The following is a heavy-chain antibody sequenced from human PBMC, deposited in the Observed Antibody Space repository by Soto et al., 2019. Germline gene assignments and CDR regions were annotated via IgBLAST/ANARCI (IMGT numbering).Heavy chain of an antibody. CDR1: GGGVSSNSAG. CDR3: ARGEQYSGRIFDY. D-gene: IGHD1-26*01. Sequence: QTGSVAGAITGGGVSSNSAGCSWVRHSPPRGLEWLGRTYYRSKWYYEYAVSVRGRITINPDTSKNQSSLQLNSVTPEDTAVYFCARGEQYSGRIFDYWGQGTLVTVYS. V-gene: IGHV6-1*01. J-gene: IGHJ4*01. CDR2: TYYRSKWYY.